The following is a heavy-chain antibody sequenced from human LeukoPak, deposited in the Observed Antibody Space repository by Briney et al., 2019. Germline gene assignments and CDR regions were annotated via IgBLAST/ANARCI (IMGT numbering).Heavy chain of an antibody. V-gene: IGHV3-43D*04. CDR2: ISWDGGST. D-gene: IGHD3-3*01. CDR1: GFTFDDYA. CDR3: AKGTRFFPRGGSRYYYYYYGMDV. Sequence: PGGSLRLSCAASGFTFDDYAIHWVRQAPGKGLEWVSLISWDGGSTYYADSVKGRFTISRDNSKNSLYLQMNSLRAEDTALYYCAKGTRFFPRGGSRYYYYYYGMDVWGKGTMVTVSS. J-gene: IGHJ6*04.